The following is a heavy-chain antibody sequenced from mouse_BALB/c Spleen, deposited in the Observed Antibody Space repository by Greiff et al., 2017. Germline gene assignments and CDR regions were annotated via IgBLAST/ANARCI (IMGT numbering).Heavy chain of an antibody. CDR2: IWAGGST. CDR1: GFSLTSDG. CDR3: ASLYPMSGFAY. J-gene: IGHJ3*01. D-gene: IGHD2-1*01. Sequence: VQLKESGPGLVAPSRCLSITCTVSGFSLTSDGVHWVRQPPGKGLEWLGVIWAGGSTNYNSALMSRLSISKDNSTSQVFLKMNSLQTDDTAMDYCASLYPMSGFAYWGQGTLVTVSA. V-gene: IGHV2-9*02.